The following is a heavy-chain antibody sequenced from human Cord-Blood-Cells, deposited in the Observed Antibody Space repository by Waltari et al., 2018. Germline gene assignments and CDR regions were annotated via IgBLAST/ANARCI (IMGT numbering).Heavy chain of an antibody. D-gene: IGHD3-3*01. V-gene: IGHV4-39*01. J-gene: IGHJ5*02. CDR1: GGSISSSSYY. Sequence: QLQLQESGPGLVKPSETLSLTCTVSGGSISSSSYYWGWIRQPPGKGLEWIGSIYYSGATYYKPSQKRRVTIYVDTSKNQFSLKLSSVTAADTAVYYCARHHYDFWSGYYNWFDPWGQGTLVTVSS. CDR3: ARHHYDFWSGYYNWFDP. CDR2: IYYSGAT.